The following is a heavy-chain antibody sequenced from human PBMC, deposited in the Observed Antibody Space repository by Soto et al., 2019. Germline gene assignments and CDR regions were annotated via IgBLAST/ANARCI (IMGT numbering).Heavy chain of an antibody. V-gene: IGHV4-34*01. J-gene: IGHJ5*02. CDR1: GGSFSGYY. D-gene: IGHD3-3*01. CDR2: INHSGST. Sequence: SETLSLTCAVYGGSFSGYYWSWIRQPPGKGLEWIGEINHSGSTNYNPSLKSRVTISVDTSKNQFSLKLSSVTAADTAVYYCARARITIFGVVMKTPRGNWFDPWGQGTLVTVSP. CDR3: ARARITIFGVVMKTPRGNWFDP.